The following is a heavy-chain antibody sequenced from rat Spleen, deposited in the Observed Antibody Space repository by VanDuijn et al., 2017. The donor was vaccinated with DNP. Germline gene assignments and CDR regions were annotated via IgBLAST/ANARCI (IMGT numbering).Heavy chain of an antibody. D-gene: IGHD1-11*01. J-gene: IGHJ2*01. Sequence: QVQLRESGPGLVQPSQTLSLTCTVSGFLITSYGVSWVRQSPGKGLEWIAAISSGGSTYYNSALKSRLSISRDTSKSQVFLKMNSLQTEDTAIYFCTRVRHSFDYWGQGVMVTVSS. CDR1: GFLITSYG. CDR3: TRVRHSFDY. V-gene: IGHV2S8*01. CDR2: ISSGGST.